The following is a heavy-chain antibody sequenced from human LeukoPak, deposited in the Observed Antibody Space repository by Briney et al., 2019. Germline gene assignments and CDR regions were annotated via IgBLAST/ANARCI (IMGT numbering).Heavy chain of an antibody. V-gene: IGHV1-69*13. CDR2: IIPIFGTA. CDR1: GGTFSSYA. CDR3: ARGGTIFGVVILAPYYYGMDV. J-gene: IGHJ6*02. D-gene: IGHD3-3*01. Sequence: SVKVSCKASGGTFSSYAISWVRQAPGQGLEWMGGIIPIFGTANYAQEFQGRVTITADESTSTAYMELSSLRSEDTAVYYCARGGTIFGVVILAPYYYGMDVWGQGTTVTVSS.